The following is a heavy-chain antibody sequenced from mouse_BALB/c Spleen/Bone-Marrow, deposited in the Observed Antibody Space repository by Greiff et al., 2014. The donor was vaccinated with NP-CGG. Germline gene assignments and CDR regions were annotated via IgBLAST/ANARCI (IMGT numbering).Heavy chain of an antibody. Sequence: EVQLVESGGGLVQPGGSRKLSCAVSGFTFSSFGMHWVRQAPEKGLEWVAYISSGSTSIFYADTLKGRFTITRDNPKNTLFLQMTSLRSADTAMDYCARSRGNWDDFDYWGQGTTLTVSS. D-gene: IGHD4-1*01. CDR1: GFTFSSFG. V-gene: IGHV5-17*02. CDR3: ARSRGNWDDFDY. J-gene: IGHJ2*01. CDR2: ISSGSTSI.